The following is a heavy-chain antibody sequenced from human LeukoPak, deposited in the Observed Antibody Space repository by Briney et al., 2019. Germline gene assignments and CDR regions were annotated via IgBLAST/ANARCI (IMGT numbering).Heavy chain of an antibody. J-gene: IGHJ4*02. V-gene: IGHV3-66*01. D-gene: IGHD3-22*01. CDR3: ARDLHYYDSSGYLDY. Sequence: GSLRLSCAASGFTVSSNYMSWVRQAPGKRLEWVSVIYSGGSTYYADSVKGRFTISRDNSKNTLYLQMNSLRAEDTAVYYCARDLHYYDSSGYLDYWGQGTLVTVSS. CDR1: GFTVSSNY. CDR2: IYSGGST.